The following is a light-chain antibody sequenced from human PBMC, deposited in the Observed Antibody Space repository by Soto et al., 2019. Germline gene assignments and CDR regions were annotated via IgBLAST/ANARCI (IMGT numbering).Light chain of an antibody. CDR3: QQYGRYWP. CDR2: KAA. CDR1: QSVSSW. Sequence: DIQMTQSPSTLSASLGDRVTITCRASQSVSSWLAWYQQKPGKAPKVLIYKAAILESGVPSRFSGRGSGTEFTLTISIQQPDDFATYYCQQYGRYWPFGQGNRVEIK. J-gene: IGKJ1*01. V-gene: IGKV1-5*03.